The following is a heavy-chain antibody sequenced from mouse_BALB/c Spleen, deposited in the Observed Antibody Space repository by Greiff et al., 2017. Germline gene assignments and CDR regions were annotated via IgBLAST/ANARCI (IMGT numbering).Heavy chain of an antibody. Sequence: EVKLVESGGGLVQPGGSRKLSCAASGFTFSSFGMHWVRQAPEKGLEWVAYISSGSSTIYYADTVKGRFTISRDNPKNTLFLQMTSLRSEHTAMYYCARADYYGSSSDYWGQGTTLTVSS. V-gene: IGHV5-17*02. D-gene: IGHD1-1*01. CDR1: GFTFSSFG. J-gene: IGHJ2*01. CDR3: ARADYYGSSSDY. CDR2: ISSGSSTI.